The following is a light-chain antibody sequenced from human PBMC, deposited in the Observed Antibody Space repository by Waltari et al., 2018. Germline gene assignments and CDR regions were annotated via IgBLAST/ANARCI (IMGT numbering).Light chain of an antibody. CDR3: AAWDDSLNGRV. CDR2: TNN. Sequence: QSVLTQPPSASGTPGQGVTISCTGSSSNIGGNTVSWYQQLPGTAPKLLIYTNNQRPSGGPDRVSGSKSGTSASLAISGLQSEDEAHYYCAAWDDSLNGRVFGGGTKVTVL. J-gene: IGLJ3*02. CDR1: SSNIGGNT. V-gene: IGLV1-44*01.